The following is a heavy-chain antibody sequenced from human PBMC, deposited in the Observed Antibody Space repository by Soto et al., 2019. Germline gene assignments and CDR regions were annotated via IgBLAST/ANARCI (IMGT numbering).Heavy chain of an antibody. J-gene: IGHJ4*02. V-gene: IGHV3-74*01. CDR3: ARSLSSSPDY. D-gene: IGHD2-2*01. CDR1: GFTFNSYW. CDR2: INGDGSYT. Sequence: GGSLRLSCAATGFTFNSYWMHWVRQAPGKGLVWVSRINGDGSYTGYADSVKGRFTISRDNAKNTLYLQMNILRAEDTAVYFCARSLSSSPDYWGQGTLVTVSS.